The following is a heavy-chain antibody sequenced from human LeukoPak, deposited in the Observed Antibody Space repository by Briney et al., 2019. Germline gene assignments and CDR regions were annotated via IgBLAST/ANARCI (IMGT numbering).Heavy chain of an antibody. V-gene: IGHV3-74*01. J-gene: IGHJ3*02. CDR3: ARGGRDHAFDI. Sequence: GRSLRLSCAASGFTFTDYWMHWVRQAPGKGLEWVSRVESVGTRTIYADSARGRFTISRDNAKNSLYLQINSLRAEDTAVYYCARGGRDHAFDIWGQGTMVTVSS. CDR2: VESVGTRT. CDR1: GFTFTDYW. D-gene: IGHD3-16*01.